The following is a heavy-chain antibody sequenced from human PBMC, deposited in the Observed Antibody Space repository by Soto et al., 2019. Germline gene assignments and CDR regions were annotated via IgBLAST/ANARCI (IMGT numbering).Heavy chain of an antibody. D-gene: IGHD1-20*01. CDR3: ARGIDNWTPMGADYYYYMDV. CDR2: IWYDGSNK. J-gene: IGHJ6*03. Sequence: GGSLRLSCAASGFTFSSYGMHWVRQAPGKGLEWVAVIWYDGSNKYYADSVKGRFTISRDNSKNTLYLQMNSLRAEDTAVYYCARGIDNWTPMGADYYYYMDVWGKGTTVPVSS. CDR1: GFTFSSYG. V-gene: IGHV3-33*01.